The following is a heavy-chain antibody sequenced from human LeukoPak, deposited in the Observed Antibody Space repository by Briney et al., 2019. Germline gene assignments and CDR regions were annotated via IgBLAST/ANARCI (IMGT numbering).Heavy chain of an antibody. CDR1: GFTFSSYG. D-gene: IGHD1-1*01. V-gene: IGHV3-30*02. J-gene: IGHJ4*02. Sequence: GALGLSCAASGFTFSSYGMHWVRQAPGKGLEWVAFIRYDGSNKYYADSVKGRFTISRDNSKNTLYLQMNNLRAEDTAVHYCAKVTTGTYRGFDYWGQGTLVTVSS. CDR2: IRYDGSNK. CDR3: AKVTTGTYRGFDY.